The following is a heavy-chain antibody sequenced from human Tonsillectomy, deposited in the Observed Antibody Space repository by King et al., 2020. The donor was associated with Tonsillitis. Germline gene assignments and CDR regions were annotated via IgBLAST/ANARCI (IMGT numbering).Heavy chain of an antibody. CDR1: GFTFNSYA. V-gene: IGHV3-23*04. CDR2: ISGRGGST. Sequence: VQLVESGGGLVQPGGSLRLSCAASGFTFNSYAMSWVRQAPGKGLEWVSAISGRGGSTYYADAVKGRFTISRDNSKNTLYLHVNSLRAEDPAVYDCAKVETCRGGSCYSRYYDYVWGSYRSPLDYWGQGTLVTVSS. D-gene: IGHD3-16*02. J-gene: IGHJ4*02. CDR3: AKVETCRGGSCYSRYYDYVWGSYRSPLDY.